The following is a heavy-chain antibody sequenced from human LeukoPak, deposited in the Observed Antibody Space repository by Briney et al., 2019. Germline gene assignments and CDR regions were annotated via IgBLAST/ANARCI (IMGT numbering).Heavy chain of an antibody. V-gene: IGHV3-74*03. CDR3: APQQTYSPYNWFDP. J-gene: IGHJ5*02. D-gene: IGHD5-12*01. CDR1: GFTFGDNW. Sequence: PGGSLRLSCTASGFTFGDNWMHWVRQAPGTGLVWVSRIHPDGSITTYADSVKGRFTISRDNAKNTLYLQMNSLRAEDTAVYYCAPQQTYSPYNWFDPWGQGTLVTVSS. CDR2: IHPDGSIT.